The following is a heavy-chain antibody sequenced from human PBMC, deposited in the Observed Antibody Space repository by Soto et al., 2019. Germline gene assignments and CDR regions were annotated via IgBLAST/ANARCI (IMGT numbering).Heavy chain of an antibody. CDR1: GGTFRSDA. Sequence: QVQLVQSGAEVKKPGSSVKVSCKDSGGTFRSDAISWVRQAPGQGLEWMGGFIPIFGTANYAQKFQGRVTITADDSKSTAYMELSNLRSEDTAVYYCARGPRPGVVVPAAQYGMDVWGQGTTVTVSS. J-gene: IGHJ6*01. D-gene: IGHD2-2*01. V-gene: IGHV1-69*01. CDR3: ARGPRPGVVVPAAQYGMDV. CDR2: FIPIFGTA.